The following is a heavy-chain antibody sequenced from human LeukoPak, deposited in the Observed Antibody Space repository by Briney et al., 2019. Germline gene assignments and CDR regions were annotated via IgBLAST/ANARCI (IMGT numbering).Heavy chain of an antibody. CDR3: ARVFRAAAVDY. D-gene: IGHD6-13*01. V-gene: IGHV4-34*01. CDR1: GGSFSGYY. CDR2: INHSGST. Sequence: SETLSLTCAVYGGSFSGYYWSWIRQPPGKGLEWIGEINHSGSTDYNPSLKSRVTISADTSKNQFSLRLSSVTAADTAVYYCARVFRAAAVDYWGQGTLVTVSS. J-gene: IGHJ4*02.